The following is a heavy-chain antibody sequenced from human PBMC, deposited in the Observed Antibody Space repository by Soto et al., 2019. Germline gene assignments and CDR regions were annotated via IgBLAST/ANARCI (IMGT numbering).Heavy chain of an antibody. CDR3: AKDLLQWELSGAFDI. CDR1: GFTFSSYG. V-gene: IGHV3-30*18. D-gene: IGHD1-26*01. J-gene: IGHJ3*02. Sequence: QVQLVESGGGVVQPGRSLRLSCAASGFTFSSYGMHWVRQAPGKGLEWVAVISYDGSNKYYADSVKGRFTISRDNSKNTLYLQMNSLRAEDTAVYYCAKDLLQWELSGAFDIWGQGTMVTVSS. CDR2: ISYDGSNK.